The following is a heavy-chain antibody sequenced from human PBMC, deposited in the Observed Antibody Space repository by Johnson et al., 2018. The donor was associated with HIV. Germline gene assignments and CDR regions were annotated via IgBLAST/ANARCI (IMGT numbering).Heavy chain of an antibody. CDR3: ARPGIVVLPAGAFDI. Sequence: QVQLVESGGGVVQPGRSLRLSCAASGFTFSHYAVHWVRQAPGRGLEWVAVISYDGSNKYYSDSVKGRFTVSRDKSKNTLYLQMNSLRGDDTAVYYCARPGIVVLPAGAFDIWGPGTMVTVSS. J-gene: IGHJ3*02. V-gene: IGHV3-30*04. D-gene: IGHD2-2*01. CDR2: ISYDGSNK. CDR1: GFTFSHYA.